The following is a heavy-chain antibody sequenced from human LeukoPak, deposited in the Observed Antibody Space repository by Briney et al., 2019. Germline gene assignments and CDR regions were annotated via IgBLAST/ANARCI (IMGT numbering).Heavy chain of an antibody. CDR2: IYTSGST. J-gene: IGHJ5*02. D-gene: IGHD3-3*02. Sequence: PSETLSLTCTVSGGSISSGSYYWSWIRQPAGKGLEWIGRIYTSGSTNYNPSLKSRVTISVDTSKNQFSLKLSSVTAADTAVYYCARGYIFGNWFDPWGQGTLVTVSP. CDR1: GGSISSGSYY. CDR3: ARGYIFGNWFDP. V-gene: IGHV4-61*02.